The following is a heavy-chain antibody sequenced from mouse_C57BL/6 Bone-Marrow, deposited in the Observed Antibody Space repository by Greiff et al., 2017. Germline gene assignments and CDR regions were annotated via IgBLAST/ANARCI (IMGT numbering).Heavy chain of an antibody. CDR2: INPSSGYT. Sequence: VQLQQSGAELAKPGASVKLSCKASGYTFTSYWMHWVKKRPGQGLEWIGYINPSSGYTKYNQKFKDKATSTADKSSSTAYMQLSSLTYEDSAVYYCATPITAVVADYWGQGTTLTVSS. J-gene: IGHJ2*01. D-gene: IGHD1-1*01. CDR1: GYTFTSYW. V-gene: IGHV1-7*01. CDR3: ATPITAVVADY.